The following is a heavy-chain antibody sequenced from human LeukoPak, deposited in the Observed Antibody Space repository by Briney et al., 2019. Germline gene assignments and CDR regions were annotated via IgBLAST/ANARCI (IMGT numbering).Heavy chain of an antibody. Sequence: GGSLRLSCAASGFTFSSYWMSWVRQAPGKGLEWVANIKQDGSEKYYVDSVKGRFTISRDNAKNSLYLQMNSLRAEDTAVYYCARAPATNEWRCMDYWGQGTLVTASS. CDR2: IKQDGSEK. D-gene: IGHD2-8*02. J-gene: IGHJ4*02. V-gene: IGHV3-7*01. CDR1: GFTFSSYW. CDR3: ARAPATNEWRCMDY.